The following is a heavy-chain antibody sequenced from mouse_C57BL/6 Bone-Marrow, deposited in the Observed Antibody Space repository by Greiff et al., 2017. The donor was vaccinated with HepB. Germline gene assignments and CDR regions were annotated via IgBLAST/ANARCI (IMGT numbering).Heavy chain of an antibody. J-gene: IGHJ3*01. V-gene: IGHV1-74*01. D-gene: IGHD4-1*02. CDR1: GYTFTSYW. CDR2: IHPSDSDT. CDR3: AIQLGRAWFAY. Sequence: QVQLQQPGAELVKPGASVKVSCKASGYTFTSYWMHWVKQRPGQGLEWIGRIHPSDSDTNYNQKFKGKATLTVDKSSSTAYMQLSRLTSEDSAVYYCAIQLGRAWFAYWGQGTLVTVSA.